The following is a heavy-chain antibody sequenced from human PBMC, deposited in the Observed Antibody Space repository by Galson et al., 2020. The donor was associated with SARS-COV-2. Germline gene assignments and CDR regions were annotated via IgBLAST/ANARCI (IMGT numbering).Heavy chain of an antibody. Sequence: SQTLSLNCPVSGVSISSYYWRWIRQPPGKGLEWIGYIYYSGSTNYNPSLKSRVTISVDTSKNQFSLKLSSVTAADTAVYYCARGDVGSSTSPNYYYYYMDVWGKGTTVTVSS. CDR2: IYYSGST. D-gene: IGHD2-2*01. CDR3: ARGDVGSSTSPNYYYYYMDV. CDR1: GVSISSYY. J-gene: IGHJ6*03. V-gene: IGHV4-59*01.